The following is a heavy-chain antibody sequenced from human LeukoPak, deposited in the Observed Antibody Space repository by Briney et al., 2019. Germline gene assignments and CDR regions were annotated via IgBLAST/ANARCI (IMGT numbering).Heavy chain of an antibody. CDR1: GFTVSSNY. J-gene: IGHJ4*02. CDR3: AGSYGSGSFFDY. V-gene: IGHV3-66*01. Sequence: GGSLRLSCAASGFTVSSNYMSWVRQAPGKGLEWVSVIYSGGSTYYADSVKGRFTISRDNAKNSLYLQMNSLRAEDTAVYYCAGSYGSGSFFDYWGQGTLVTVSS. CDR2: IYSGGST. D-gene: IGHD3-10*01.